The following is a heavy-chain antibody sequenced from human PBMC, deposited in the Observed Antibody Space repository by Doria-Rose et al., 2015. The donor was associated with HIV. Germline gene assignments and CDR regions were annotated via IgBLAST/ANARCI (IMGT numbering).Heavy chain of an antibody. V-gene: IGHV2-26*01. CDR3: ARIKSSRWYHKYYFDF. J-gene: IGHJ4*02. Sequence: QVTLKESGPVLVKPTETLTLTCTVSGVSLSSPGMGVSWIRQPPGKALEWLANIFSDDERSYKTSLKSRLTISRGTSKSQLVLTMTDMDRVDTATYYCARIKSSRWYHKYYFDFWGQGTLVIVSA. CDR2: IFSDDER. CDR1: GVSLSSPGMG. D-gene: IGHD6-13*01.